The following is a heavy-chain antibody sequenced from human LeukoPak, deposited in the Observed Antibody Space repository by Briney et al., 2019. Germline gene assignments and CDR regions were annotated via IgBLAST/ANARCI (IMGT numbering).Heavy chain of an antibody. J-gene: IGHJ4*02. CDR3: AKGPQSSAQYHFDY. CDR1: GFTLTSHG. Sequence: GGSLRLSCAASGFTLTSHGMHWVRQAPGKGLEWVAVLWAHGRSEYYADSVKGRFSISRDTSRSTVHLQMNSLRAEDTAVYYCAKGPQSSAQYHFDYWGQGTLVTVSS. V-gene: IGHV3-33*06. CDR2: LWAHGRSE. D-gene: IGHD3-22*01.